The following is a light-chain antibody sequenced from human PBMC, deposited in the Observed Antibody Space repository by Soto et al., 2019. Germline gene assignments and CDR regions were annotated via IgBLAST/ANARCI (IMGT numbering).Light chain of an antibody. CDR1: NTGNES. CDR3: HVWDSNSDHVV. V-gene: IGLV3-21*02. J-gene: IGLJ2*01. CDR2: DDS. Sequence: SYELTQPPSVSVAPGQTARITCGGNNTGNESVHWYQQKPGQAPMLVVYDDSDRPSGIPERFSGSNSGNTATLTISRVEGGDEADYYCHVWDSNSDHVVFGGGTKVTVL.